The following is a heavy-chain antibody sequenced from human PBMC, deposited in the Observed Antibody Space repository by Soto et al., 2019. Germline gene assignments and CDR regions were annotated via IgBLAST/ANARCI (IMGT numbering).Heavy chain of an antibody. D-gene: IGHD1-20*01. CDR1: GFTVNTYA. CDR2: TGISGRTT. J-gene: IGHJ4*02. V-gene: IGHV3-23*01. CDR3: ATVHNTSRSFNY. Sequence: EVQLLASGGGLVQPGESLRLSCAASGFTVNTYAMSWVRQAPGKGLVWVSTTGISGRTTYYADSVKGRFTVSRDDSKNSLDLQMSSLRAEDTAFYYCATVHNTSRSFNYWGQGTLLTVSS.